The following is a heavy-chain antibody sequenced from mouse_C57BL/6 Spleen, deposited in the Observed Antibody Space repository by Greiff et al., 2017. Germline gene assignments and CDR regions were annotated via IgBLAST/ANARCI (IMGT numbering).Heavy chain of an antibody. CDR2: IDPDSGGT. J-gene: IGHJ4*01. CDR3: AKDSSWRDYYAMDD. Sequence: QVQLQQSGAELVKPGASVKLSCKASGYTFTSYWMHWVRQRPGRGLEWIGRIDPDSGGTKYNEKFKSKATLTVDKSSSTAYMQLSSLTSEDSAVYYCAKDSSWRDYYAMDDWGQGTSVTVSA. D-gene: IGHD1-1*01. V-gene: IGHV1-72*01. CDR1: GYTFTSYW.